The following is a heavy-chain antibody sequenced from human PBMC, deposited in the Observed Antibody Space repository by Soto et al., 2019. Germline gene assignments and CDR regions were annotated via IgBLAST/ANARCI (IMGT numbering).Heavy chain of an antibody. J-gene: IGHJ3*02. CDR1: GSTFTDFT. CDR2: ISGDGLST. Sequence: PXVSLRLSCAGSGSTFTDFTMTWVRQAPGKGLEWVSAISGDGLSTYYAGSVKGRFTISRDNSKTTLYLQMNSLRAEDTAVYYCARRPDAFDIWGRGTMVTVSS. V-gene: IGHV3-23*01. CDR3: ARRPDAFDI.